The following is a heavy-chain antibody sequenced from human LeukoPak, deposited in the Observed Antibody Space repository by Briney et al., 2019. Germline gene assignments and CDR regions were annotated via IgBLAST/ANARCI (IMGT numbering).Heavy chain of an antibody. CDR1: GFTFSNYA. J-gene: IGHJ5*02. V-gene: IGHV3-15*01. Sequence: PGGSLRVSCAASGFTFSNYAMSWVRQAPGKGLEWVGRIKSKTDGGTTDYAAPVKGRFTISRDDSKSTLYLQMNSLKTEDTAVYYCTTMSSGWYDWFDPWGQGTLVTVSS. CDR2: IKSKTDGGTT. D-gene: IGHD6-19*01. CDR3: TTMSSGWYDWFDP.